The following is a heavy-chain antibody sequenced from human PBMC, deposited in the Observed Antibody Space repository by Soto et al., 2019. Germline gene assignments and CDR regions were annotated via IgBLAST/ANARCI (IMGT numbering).Heavy chain of an antibody. Sequence: EVQLLESGGGLVQPGGSLRLSCAASGFTFSSYAMTWVRQAPGEGLEWVSAISGSGGSTYYADSVKGQFTISRDNSKNTLYLQMNSLRAEDTAVYYCAKGLYSGSYFDYWGQGTLVTVSS. D-gene: IGHD1-26*01. CDR2: ISGSGGST. V-gene: IGHV3-23*01. CDR1: GFTFSSYA. CDR3: AKGLYSGSYFDY. J-gene: IGHJ4*02.